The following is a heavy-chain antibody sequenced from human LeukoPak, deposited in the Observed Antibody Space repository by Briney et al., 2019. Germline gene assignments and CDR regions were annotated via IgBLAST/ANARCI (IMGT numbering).Heavy chain of an antibody. Sequence: GGSLTLSCAASGFTVSSNYMRWVRQAPGKGLEWVSIIYSGGSTYYADSVKGRFTISRDNSKNTLYLQMNSLRAEDTAVYYCARANWGHPMYYFDYWGQGTLVTVSS. CDR3: ARANWGHPMYYFDY. D-gene: IGHD7-27*01. J-gene: IGHJ4*02. CDR2: IYSGGST. V-gene: IGHV3-66*01. CDR1: GFTVSSNY.